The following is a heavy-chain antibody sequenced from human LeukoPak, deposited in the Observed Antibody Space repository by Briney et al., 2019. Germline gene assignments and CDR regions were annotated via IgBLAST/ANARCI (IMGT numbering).Heavy chain of an antibody. CDR1: GGSLSSSSYY. Sequence: SETLSLTCTVSGGSLSSSSYYWGWIRQPPGKGLEWIGSIYYSGSTYYNPSLKSRVTISVDTSKNQFSLKLSSVTAADTAVYYCARGVVVPAATYYFDYWGQGTLVTVSS. V-gene: IGHV4-39*07. J-gene: IGHJ4*02. CDR3: ARGVVVPAATYYFDY. D-gene: IGHD2-2*01. CDR2: IYYSGST.